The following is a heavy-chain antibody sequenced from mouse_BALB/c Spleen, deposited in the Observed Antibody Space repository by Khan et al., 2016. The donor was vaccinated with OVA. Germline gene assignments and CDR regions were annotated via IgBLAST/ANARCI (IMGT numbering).Heavy chain of an antibody. J-gene: IGHJ3*01. CDR3: ARGGGTAPFAY. CDR1: GFTFSDYG. Sequence: EVELVESGGGLVQPGGSRKLSCAASGFTFSDYGMAWVRQAPGKGPEWVAFISDLAYPIYYGDAVTGRFTISRENAKHTLYLEMSRLRTEDTAIYYGARGGGTAPFAYWGLGTLVTVSA. D-gene: IGHD1-2*01. V-gene: IGHV5-15*02. CDR2: ISDLAYPI.